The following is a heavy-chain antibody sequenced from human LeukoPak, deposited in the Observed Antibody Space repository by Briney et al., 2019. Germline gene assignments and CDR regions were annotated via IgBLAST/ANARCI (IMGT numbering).Heavy chain of an antibody. J-gene: IGHJ6*04. CDR3: TSTRRQWLVHYYYYYGMDV. V-gene: IGHV3-15*01. Sequence: GGSLRLSCAASGFTFSNAWMSWVRQAPGKGLEWVGRIKSKTDGGTTDYAAPAKGRFTISRDDSKNTLYLQMNSLKTEDTAVYYCTSTRRQWLVHYYYYYGMDVWGKGTTVTVSS. D-gene: IGHD6-19*01. CDR1: GFTFSNAW. CDR2: IKSKTDGGTT.